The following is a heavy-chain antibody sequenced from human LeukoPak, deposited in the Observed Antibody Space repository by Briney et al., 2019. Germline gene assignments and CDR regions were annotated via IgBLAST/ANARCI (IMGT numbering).Heavy chain of an antibody. Sequence: PSETLSLTRTVSGGSISSYYWSWIRQPPGKGLEWIGYIYYSGSTNYNPSLKSRVTISVDTSKNQFSLKLSSVTAADTAVYYCARSYGGNVHFDYWGQGTLVTVSS. CDR2: IYYSGST. J-gene: IGHJ4*02. CDR1: GGSISSYY. CDR3: ARSYGGNVHFDY. V-gene: IGHV4-59*01. D-gene: IGHD4-23*01.